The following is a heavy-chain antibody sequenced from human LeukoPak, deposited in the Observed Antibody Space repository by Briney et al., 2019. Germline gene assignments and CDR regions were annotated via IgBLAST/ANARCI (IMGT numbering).Heavy chain of an antibody. CDR3: ARARDPRGVLLWFGPLTR. Sequence: PSETLSLTCAVYGGSFSGYYWSWIRQPPGKGLEWIGEINHSGSTYYNPSLKSRVTISVDTSKNQFSLKLSSVTAADTAVYYCARARDPRGVLLWFGPLTRWGQGTLVTVSS. CDR2: INHSGST. D-gene: IGHD3-10*01. V-gene: IGHV4-34*01. J-gene: IGHJ4*02. CDR1: GGSFSGYY.